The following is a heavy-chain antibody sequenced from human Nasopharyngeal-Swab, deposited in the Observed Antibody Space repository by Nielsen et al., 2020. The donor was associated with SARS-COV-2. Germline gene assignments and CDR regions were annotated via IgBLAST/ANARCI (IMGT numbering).Heavy chain of an antibody. J-gene: IGHJ1*01. CDR3: AGGGAGATVATFYH. V-gene: IGHV6-1*01. Sequence: SEPLSLTCAISGDRVSNNIASWNWIRQSPSRGLEWLGRTYYRSSWYSDSASSVKSRITINPDTSKNQFSLQLNSVTPEDTAVYYCAGGGAGATVATFYHWGQGTQVIVSS. D-gene: IGHD2/OR15-2a*01. CDR1: GDRVSNNIAS. CDR2: TYYRSSWYS.